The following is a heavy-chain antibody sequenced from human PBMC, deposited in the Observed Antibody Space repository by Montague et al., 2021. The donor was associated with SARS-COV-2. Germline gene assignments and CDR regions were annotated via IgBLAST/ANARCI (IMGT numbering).Heavy chain of an antibody. D-gene: IGHD3-22*01. V-gene: IGHV3-48*03. CDR2: ISSSGSTI. CDR3: ARDRTQNYYDSSGYEY. J-gene: IGHJ4*02. CDR1: GFIFSSYE. Sequence: SRRLSCAASGFIFSSYEMNWVRQAPGKGLEWVSYISSSGSTIYYADSVKGRFTISRDNAKNSLYLQMNSLRAEDTAVYYCARDRTQNYYDSSGYEYWGQGTLVTVSS.